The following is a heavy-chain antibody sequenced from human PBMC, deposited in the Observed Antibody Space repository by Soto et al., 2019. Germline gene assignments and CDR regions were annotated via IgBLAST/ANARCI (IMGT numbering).Heavy chain of an antibody. CDR1: VGSFSGYY. J-gene: IGHJ5*02. D-gene: IGHD3-16*02. Sequence: PSETLSLTCAFYVGSFSGYYWSWIRQSPGKGLEWIGEINHSGSTNYNPSLKSRVTISVDTSKNQFSLKLSSVTAADTAVYYCARGFYVWGSYRYTAAYWFDPWGQGTLVTVSS. CDR3: ARGFYVWGSYRYTAAYWFDP. CDR2: INHSGST. V-gene: IGHV4-34*01.